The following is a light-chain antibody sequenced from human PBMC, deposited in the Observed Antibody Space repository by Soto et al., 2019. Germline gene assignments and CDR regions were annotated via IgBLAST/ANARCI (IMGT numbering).Light chain of an antibody. CDR2: GAS. CDR1: QSVSSN. J-gene: IGKJ1*01. V-gene: IGKV3-15*01. CDR3: QKYNNWPQT. Sequence: EIVMTQSPATLSVSPGERATLSCRASQSVSSNLAWYQQKPGQAPRLLIYGASTRATGIPARFSGSGSGTEFTLPISSLQSEDFAAYYCQKYNNWPQTFGQGTKV.